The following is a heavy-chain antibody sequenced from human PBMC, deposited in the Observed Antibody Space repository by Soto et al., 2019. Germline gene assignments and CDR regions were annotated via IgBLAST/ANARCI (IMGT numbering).Heavy chain of an antibody. V-gene: IGHV4-39*01. CDR1: GGSVSSSSYY. CDR2: VYYSGST. D-gene: IGHD5-12*01. CDR3: ARNPRHVDIVAIYYFDY. Sequence: SETLSLTCTVSGGSVSSSSYYWGWVRQPPGKGLEWIGSVYYSGSTYYNPSLESRVTISVDKSKNQFSLKLSSVTAADTAVYYCARNPRHVDIVAIYYFDYWGQGTLVTVSS. J-gene: IGHJ4*02.